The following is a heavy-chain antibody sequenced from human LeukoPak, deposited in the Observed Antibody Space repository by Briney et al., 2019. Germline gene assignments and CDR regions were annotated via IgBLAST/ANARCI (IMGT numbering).Heavy chain of an antibody. CDR3: ARLLAMTGTYYSFYYGLDV. J-gene: IGHJ6*02. CDR2: IHSSGST. V-gene: IGHV4-59*02. D-gene: IGHD6-19*01. Sequence: SETLSLTCGVSGDSVSGYYWSWIRRPPEKGLEWIGYIHSSGSTNYSPSLKSRLALSVDTFKNQFSLNLNSVTAADTAVYYCARLLAMTGTYYSFYYGLDVWGQGTTVTVSS. CDR1: GDSVSGYY.